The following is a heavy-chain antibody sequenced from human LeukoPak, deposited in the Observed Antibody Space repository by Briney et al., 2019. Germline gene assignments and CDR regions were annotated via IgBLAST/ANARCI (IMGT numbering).Heavy chain of an antibody. Sequence: GGSLRLSCVASGFTFSGFSMSWVRQPPGKGLEWVSVIASGGDITYYADSVKGRFTISKDNSKSTLYLQLNSLRAEDTALYYCARDRYCSGGSCSSVRFDPWGQGTLVTVSS. V-gene: IGHV3-23*01. CDR3: ARDRYCSGGSCSSVRFDP. J-gene: IGHJ5*02. CDR2: IASGGDIT. CDR1: GFTFSGFS. D-gene: IGHD2-15*01.